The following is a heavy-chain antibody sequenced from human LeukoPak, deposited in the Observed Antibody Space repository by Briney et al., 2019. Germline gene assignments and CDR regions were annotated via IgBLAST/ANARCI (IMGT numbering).Heavy chain of an antibody. Sequence: PGGSLRLSCVASGFPFRSFSMNWVRQPPGKGLEWVSSISSSSTYIYYADSVKGRFTISRDNAKNSLYLQMNSLRVEDTAVYYCARAEGSGSSFDYWGQGTLVTVSS. CDR3: ARAEGSGSSFDY. V-gene: IGHV3-21*01. CDR2: ISSSSTYI. D-gene: IGHD3-10*01. CDR1: GFPFRSFS. J-gene: IGHJ4*02.